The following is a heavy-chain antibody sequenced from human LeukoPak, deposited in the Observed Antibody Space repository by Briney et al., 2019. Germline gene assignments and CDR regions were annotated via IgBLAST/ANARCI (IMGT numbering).Heavy chain of an antibody. CDR1: GFTFSSYS. V-gene: IGHV3-21*01. CDR2: ISSSSSYI. D-gene: IGHD6-13*01. Sequence: PGGSLRLSCAASGFTFSSYSMNWVRQAPGKGLEWVSSISSSSSYIYYADSVKGRFTISRDNAKNSLYLQMNSLRAEDTAVYYCASWDRPNRRGYSSSWYTPPYWGQGTLVTVSS. CDR3: ASWDRPNRRGYSSSWYTPPY. J-gene: IGHJ4*02.